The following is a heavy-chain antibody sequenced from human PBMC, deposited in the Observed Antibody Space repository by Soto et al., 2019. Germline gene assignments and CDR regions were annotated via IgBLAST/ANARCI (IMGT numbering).Heavy chain of an antibody. J-gene: IGHJ6*02. V-gene: IGHV1-24*01. CDR3: ATVAARYYGMDV. CDR2: FDPEDGET. Sequence: ASVKVSCKVSGYTRTELSMHWVRQAPGKGLEWMGGFDPEDGETIYAQKFQGRVTMTEDTSTDTAYMELSSLRSEDTAVYYCATVAARYYGMDVWGQGTTVTVSS. CDR1: GYTRTELS. D-gene: IGHD6-6*01.